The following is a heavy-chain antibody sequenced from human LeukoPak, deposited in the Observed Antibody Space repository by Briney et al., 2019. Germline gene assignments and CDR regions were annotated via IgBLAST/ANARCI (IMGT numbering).Heavy chain of an antibody. CDR2: MYNSRST. V-gene: IGHV4-59*01. CDR1: GDSITRYY. J-gene: IGHJ4*02. D-gene: IGHD6-6*01. Sequence: SETLSLTCTVSGDSITRYYWSWIRQSPGKGLEWIGCMYNSRSTNYNPSLKSRVTISLDTSKNQFSLKLTSVTAADTAVYYCARDRIGSSSVQLFQYWGQGSLVTVSS. CDR3: ARDRIGSSSVQLFQY.